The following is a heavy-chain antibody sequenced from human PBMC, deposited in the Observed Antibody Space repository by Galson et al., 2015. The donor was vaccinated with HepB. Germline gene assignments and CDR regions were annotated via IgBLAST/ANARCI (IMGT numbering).Heavy chain of an antibody. CDR2: ISSSSSYI. J-gene: IGHJ6*02. CDR3: ASQRVGATSLDRNYYYYGMDV. V-gene: IGHV3-21*01. D-gene: IGHD1-26*01. CDR1: GFTFSSYG. Sequence: SLRLSCAASGFTFSSYGMHWVRQAPGKGLEWVSSISSSSSYIYYADSVKGRFTISRDNAKNSLYLQMNSLRAEDTAVYYCASQRVGATSLDRNYYYYGMDVWGQGTTVTVSS.